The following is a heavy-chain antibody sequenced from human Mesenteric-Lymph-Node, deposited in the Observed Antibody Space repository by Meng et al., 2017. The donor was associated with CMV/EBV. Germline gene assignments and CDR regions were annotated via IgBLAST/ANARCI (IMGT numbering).Heavy chain of an antibody. J-gene: IGHJ4*02. Sequence: SLSCADSGFTFSTYSIHWVRQAQGKGLEWLSSISPSSTYISYADSVTGRFTISRDNSKNALFLQMNSLTAEDAAVDYCARDSPHFDWGQGTLVTVSS. CDR3: ARDSPHFD. V-gene: IGHV3-21*01. D-gene: IGHD1-14*01. CDR1: GFTFSTYS. CDR2: ISPSSTYI.